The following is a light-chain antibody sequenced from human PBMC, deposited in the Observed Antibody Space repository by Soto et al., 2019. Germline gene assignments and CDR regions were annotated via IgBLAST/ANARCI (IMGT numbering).Light chain of an antibody. CDR1: QDISSY. CDR3: QQSYSTPPWT. CDR2: AAS. Sequence: QLNQSPSSLSASVGDRLTITWRASQDISSYLAWYQQEPXKAPKLXXYAASSLQSGVPSRFSGSGSGTDLTLTISSLQPEDFANYYCQQSYSTPPWTFGQGTKV. J-gene: IGKJ1*01. V-gene: IGKV1-39*01.